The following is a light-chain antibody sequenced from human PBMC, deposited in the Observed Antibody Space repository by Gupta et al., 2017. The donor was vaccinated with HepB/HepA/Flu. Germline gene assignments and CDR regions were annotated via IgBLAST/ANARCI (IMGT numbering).Light chain of an antibody. CDR2: VKN. Sequence: SSELTQDPTVSVALGQTITITCQGDSLSRYYATWYQQKPGQAPLLVVYVKNNRPSGIPDRFSGSRSGNTASLTITGAQAEDEADYHCNSRDSSGDHLVFGAGTKVTVL. V-gene: IGLV3-19*01. CDR3: NSRDSSGDHLV. J-gene: IGLJ1*01. CDR1: SLSRYY.